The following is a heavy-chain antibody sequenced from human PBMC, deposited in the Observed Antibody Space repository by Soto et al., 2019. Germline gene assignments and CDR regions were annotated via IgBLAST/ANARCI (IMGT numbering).Heavy chain of an antibody. V-gene: IGHV1-18*01. Sequence: QVQLVQSGAEVKKPGASVKVSCKASGYTFTSYGISWVRQAPGQGLEWMGWISAYNGNTNYAQKLQGRVIMTSDTSTRTAYMGLRRLRSDDTAVYYCARDLAAGNCDYWGQGTLVTVSS. CDR3: ARDLAAGNCDY. J-gene: IGHJ4*02. CDR2: ISAYNGNT. D-gene: IGHD6-13*01. CDR1: GYTFTSYG.